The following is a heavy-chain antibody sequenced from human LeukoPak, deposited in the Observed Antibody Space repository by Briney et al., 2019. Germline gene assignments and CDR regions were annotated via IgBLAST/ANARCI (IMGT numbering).Heavy chain of an antibody. CDR1: RFTFDDFA. V-gene: IGHV3-9*01. D-gene: IGHD1-26*01. CDR3: VKDTGLWATEYFQH. J-gene: IGHJ1*01. CDR2: ISWNSANI. Sequence: GRSLRLSCAASRFTFDDFAMHWVRQAPGKGLGWVSGISWNSANIGYADSVKGRFTISRDNAKNSLYLQMNNLRVEDTALYYCVKDTGLWATEYFQHWGQGTLVTVSS.